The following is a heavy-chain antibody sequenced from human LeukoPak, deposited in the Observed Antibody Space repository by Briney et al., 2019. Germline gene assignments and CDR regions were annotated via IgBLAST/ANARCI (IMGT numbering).Heavy chain of an antibody. V-gene: IGHV4-59*08. CDR3: ARHARIAVAGLDY. CDR2: IYYIGST. CDR1: GDPISSYY. J-gene: IGHJ4*02. Sequence: SETLSLTCTVSGDPISSYYWIWLRRPPGKGLVWLGYIYYIGSTNYNPSLKRRVTISVDTSKNQLSLKLTSVTAADTAVYYCARHARIAVAGLDYWGQGTLVTVSS. D-gene: IGHD6-19*01.